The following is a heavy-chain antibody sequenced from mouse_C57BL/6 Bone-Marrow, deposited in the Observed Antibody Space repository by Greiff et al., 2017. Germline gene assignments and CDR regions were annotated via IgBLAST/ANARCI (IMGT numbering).Heavy chain of an antibody. D-gene: IGHD1-1*01. J-gene: IGHJ1*03. CDR2: IDPANGNT. CDR1: GFNIKNTY. Sequence: VQLKQSVAELVRPGASVKLSCTASGFNIKNTYMHWVKQRPEQGLEWIGRIDPANGNTKYAPKFQGKATITADTSSNTAYLQLSSLTSEDTAIYYCAHFAAFITTVARYFDVWGTGTTVTVSS. V-gene: IGHV14-3*01. CDR3: AHFAAFITTVARYFDV.